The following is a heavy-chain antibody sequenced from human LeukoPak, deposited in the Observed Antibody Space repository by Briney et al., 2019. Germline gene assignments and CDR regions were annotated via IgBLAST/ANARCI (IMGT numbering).Heavy chain of an antibody. J-gene: IGHJ5*02. Sequence: GESLKISCKGSGYSFTSYWIGWVRQMPGKGLEWMGIIYPGDSDTRYSPSFQGQVTISADKSISTAYLQWSSLKASDTAMYYCARRYYGSGSYYNWFDPWGQGTLVTVSS. CDR2: IYPGDSDT. CDR1: GYSFTSYW. V-gene: IGHV5-51*01. CDR3: ARRYYGSGSYYNWFDP. D-gene: IGHD3-10*01.